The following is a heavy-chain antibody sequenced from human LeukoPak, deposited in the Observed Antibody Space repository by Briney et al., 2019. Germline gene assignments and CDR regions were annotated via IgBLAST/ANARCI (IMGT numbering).Heavy chain of an antibody. D-gene: IGHD6-19*01. CDR3: ARDLSPLSGWYPGLDY. Sequence: GGSLRLSCVASGFTFSDYYMSWIRQAPGKGLEWVSYISSSGSTIYYADSVKGRFTISRDNAKNSLYLQMNSLRAEDTAVYYCARDLSPLSGWYPGLDYWGQGTLVAVSS. CDR2: ISSSGSTI. CDR1: GFTFSDYY. J-gene: IGHJ4*02. V-gene: IGHV3-11*04.